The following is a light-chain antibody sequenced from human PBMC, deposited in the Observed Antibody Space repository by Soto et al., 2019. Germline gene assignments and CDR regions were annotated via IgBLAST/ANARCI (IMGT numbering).Light chain of an antibody. Sequence: GDIVTITCRASQSISSWLAWYQQKPGKAPKFLIYDASNLESGVPSRFSGSGSGTEFTLTISSLRSEDSAIYYCQQYFEWPPMTFGQGTKVDIK. V-gene: IGKV1-5*01. CDR2: DAS. J-gene: IGKJ1*01. CDR3: QQYFEWPPMT. CDR1: QSISSW.